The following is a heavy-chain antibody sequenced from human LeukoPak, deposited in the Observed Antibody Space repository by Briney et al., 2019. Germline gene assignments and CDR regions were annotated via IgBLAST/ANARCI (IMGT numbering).Heavy chain of an antibody. V-gene: IGHV4-30-4*01. CDR3: VRRMVGAIRPFDY. D-gene: IGHD1-26*01. Sequence: SETLPLTCTVSGGSFSSGDYYWSWIRQPPGKGLEWTGYMYYSGNTKYNPSLESRVTISVDTSKNQFSLKLNSVTAADTAVYYCVRRMVGAIRPFDYWGQGTRVTVSS. J-gene: IGHJ4*02. CDR2: MYYSGNT. CDR1: GGSFSSGDYY.